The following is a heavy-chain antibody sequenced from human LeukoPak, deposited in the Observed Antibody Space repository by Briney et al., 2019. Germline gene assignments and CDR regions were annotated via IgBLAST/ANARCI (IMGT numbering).Heavy chain of an antibody. J-gene: IGHJ5*02. Sequence: KASGTLSLTCSVSGDSIKTYYWNWLRQPPGKGLEWIGFIHDSGTIDYNPSLKSRVSFLLDTSKNHIALRLRSVTAADTAVYFCARVLPRTGYNPGLDLWGQGILVTVSS. CDR2: IHDSGTI. CDR3: ARVLPRTGYNPGLDL. CDR1: GDSIKTYY. V-gene: IGHV4-59*01. D-gene: IGHD3/OR15-3a*01.